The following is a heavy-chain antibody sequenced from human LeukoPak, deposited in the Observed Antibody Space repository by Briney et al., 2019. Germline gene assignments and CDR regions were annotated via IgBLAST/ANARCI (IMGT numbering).Heavy chain of an antibody. CDR1: GYTFTSYA. CDR3: ARDLGIAAAGT. V-gene: IGHV1-69*05. D-gene: IGHD6-13*01. Sequence: GASVKVSCKASGYTFTSYAMHWVRQAPGQRLEWMGGIIPIFGTANYAQKFQGRVTITTDESTSTAYMELSSLRSEDTAVYYCARDLGIAAAGTWGQGTLVTVSS. CDR2: IIPIFGTA. J-gene: IGHJ4*02.